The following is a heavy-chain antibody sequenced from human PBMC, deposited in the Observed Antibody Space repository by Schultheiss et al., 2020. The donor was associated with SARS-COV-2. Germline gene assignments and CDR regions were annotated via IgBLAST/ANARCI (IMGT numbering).Heavy chain of an antibody. J-gene: IGHJ6*02. Sequence: SQTLSLTCSVSGDSIGTYYWNWVRQSPGKGLEWIGYIYYSGSTNYNPSLKSRVTISVDKSKNQFSLKLSSVTAADTAVYYCARDMADYYYGMDVWGQGTTVTVSS. D-gene: IGHD5-24*01. CDR3: ARDMADYYYGMDV. CDR2: IYYSGST. V-gene: IGHV4-59*12. CDR1: GDSIGTYY.